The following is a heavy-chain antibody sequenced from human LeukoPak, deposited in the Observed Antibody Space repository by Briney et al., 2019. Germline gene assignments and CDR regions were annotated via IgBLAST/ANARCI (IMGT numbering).Heavy chain of an antibody. CDR1: GFTFSSYA. Sequence: PGGSLRLSYAASGFTFSSYAMSWVRQAPGKGLVWVSRINSDGSSTSYADSVKGRFTISRDNAKNTLYLQMNSLRAEDTAVYYCARDLVPTEMATILDYWGQGTLVTVSS. CDR2: INSDGSST. CDR3: ARDLVPTEMATILDY. J-gene: IGHJ4*02. V-gene: IGHV3-74*01. D-gene: IGHD5-24*01.